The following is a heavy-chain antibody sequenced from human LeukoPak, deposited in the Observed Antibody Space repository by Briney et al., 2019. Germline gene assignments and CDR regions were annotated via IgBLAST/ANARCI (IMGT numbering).Heavy chain of an antibody. J-gene: IGHJ4*02. Sequence: PGGSLRLSCAASGFTFSSYWMSWVRQAPGEGLEWVANINQDGSEKYYVDSVKGRFTISRDNAKNSLYLQMNSLRAEDTAVYYCARADYGGNSDPLDYWGQGTLVTVSS. CDR3: ARADYGGNSDPLDY. CDR2: INQDGSEK. D-gene: IGHD4-23*01. CDR1: GFTFSSYW. V-gene: IGHV3-7*05.